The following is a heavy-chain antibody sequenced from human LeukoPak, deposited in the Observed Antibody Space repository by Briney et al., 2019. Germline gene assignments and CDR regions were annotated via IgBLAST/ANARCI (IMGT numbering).Heavy chain of an antibody. J-gene: IGHJ4*02. Sequence: PSQTLSLTCTVSGGSISSGSYYWGWIRQPPGKGLEWIGSIYYSGSTYYNPSLKSRVTISVDTSKNQFSLKLSSVTAADTAVYYCARYSGWYGRYFDYWGQGTLVTVSS. CDR3: ARYSGWYGRYFDY. CDR1: GGSISSGSYY. CDR2: IYYSGST. V-gene: IGHV4-39*01. D-gene: IGHD6-19*01.